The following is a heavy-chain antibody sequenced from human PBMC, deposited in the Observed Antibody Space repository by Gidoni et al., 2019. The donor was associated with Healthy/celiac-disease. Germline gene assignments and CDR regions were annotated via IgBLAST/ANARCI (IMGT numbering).Heavy chain of an antibody. D-gene: IGHD2-2*01. CDR2: ISYDGSNK. V-gene: IGHV3-30-3*01. J-gene: IGHJ5*02. Sequence: QVQLVASGGGVVQPGRSLRLSCAASGFTFRSYAMHWVCKAPGKGLEWVAVISYDGSNKYYADSVKGRFTISRDNSKNTLYLQMNSLRAEDTAVYYCARDPASGVTAAMGWFDPWGQGTLVTVSS. CDR1: GFTFRSYA. CDR3: ARDPASGVTAAMGWFDP.